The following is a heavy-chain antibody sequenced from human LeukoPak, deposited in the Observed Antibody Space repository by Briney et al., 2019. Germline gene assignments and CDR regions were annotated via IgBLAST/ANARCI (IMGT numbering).Heavy chain of an antibody. J-gene: IGHJ4*02. CDR1: GYTFTGYY. CDR3: ARAYYYDSSAQSTPFDY. V-gene: IGHV1-69*13. D-gene: IGHD3-22*01. CDR2: IIPIFGTA. Sequence: SVKVSCQASGYTFTGYYMHWVRQAPGQGLEWMGGIIPIFGTANYAQKFQGRVTITADESTSTAYMELSSLRSEDTAVYYCARAYYYDSSAQSTPFDYWGQGTLVTVSS.